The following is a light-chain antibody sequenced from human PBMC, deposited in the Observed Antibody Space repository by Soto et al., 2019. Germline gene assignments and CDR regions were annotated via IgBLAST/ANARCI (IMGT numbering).Light chain of an antibody. Sequence: EIVLTQSPGTLSLSPGERATLSCRASQSVSSSYLAWYQQKPGQAPRLLIFGASSRAPGIPDRFSGGGSGTDFTLTISRLEPEDFAVYYCQQYGSSALFTFGPGTKVDIK. V-gene: IGKV3-20*01. CDR2: GAS. CDR1: QSVSSSY. J-gene: IGKJ3*01. CDR3: QQYGSSALFT.